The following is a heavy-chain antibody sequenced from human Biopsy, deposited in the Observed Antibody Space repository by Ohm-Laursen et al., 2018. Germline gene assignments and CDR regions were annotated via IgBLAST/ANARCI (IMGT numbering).Heavy chain of an antibody. J-gene: IGHJ6*02. CDR1: GFTFSSSW. CDR2: IKQDGSED. CDR3: VRGWSMDV. Sequence: SLRLSCAASGFTFSSSWMTWVRQAPGKGLEWVAMIKQDGSEDYYVDSVKGRFTISRDNAQKSLDLQLNSLRAEDTAVYYCVRGWSMDVWGQGTTVTVSS. V-gene: IGHV3-7*01. D-gene: IGHD2-15*01.